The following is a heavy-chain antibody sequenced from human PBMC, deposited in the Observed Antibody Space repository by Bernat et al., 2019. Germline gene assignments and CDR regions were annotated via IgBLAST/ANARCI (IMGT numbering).Heavy chain of an antibody. CDR1: GYTFTSYA. CDR2: INAGNGNT. J-gene: IGHJ4*02. D-gene: IGHD5-18*01. CDR3: ARGADRYSYGWGYYFDY. Sequence: QVQLVQSGAEVKKPGASVKVSCKASGYTFTSYAMHWVRQAPGQRLEWMGWINAGNGNTKYSQKFQGRVTITSDTSASTAYMELSSLRSEDTAVYYCARGADRYSYGWGYYFDYWGQGTLVTVSS. V-gene: IGHV1-3*01.